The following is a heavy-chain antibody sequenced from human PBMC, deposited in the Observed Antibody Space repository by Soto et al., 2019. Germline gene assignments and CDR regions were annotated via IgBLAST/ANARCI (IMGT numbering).Heavy chain of an antibody. CDR1: GFTFSSYW. V-gene: IGHV3-7*01. Sequence: LRLSCAVSGFTFSSYWMSWVRQAPGKGLEWVANIKQDGTDKYYVDSVKGRFTISRDNAKNSLYLRMNSLRAEDTAVYYCARDVSLQGLADCGQGTLVTVSS. D-gene: IGHD6-19*01. CDR2: IKQDGTDK. CDR3: ARDVSLQGLAD. J-gene: IGHJ4*02.